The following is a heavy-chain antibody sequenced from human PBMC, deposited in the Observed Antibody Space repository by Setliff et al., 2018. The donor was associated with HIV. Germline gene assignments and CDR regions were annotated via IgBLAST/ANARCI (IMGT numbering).Heavy chain of an antibody. CDR3: ARLGDIFAYYNYYSLDV. J-gene: IGHJ6*03. Sequence: SETLSLTCIVSGDSINSGGYYWSWIRQRPGKALEWIGHIYYSGNTHYSPSLKSRLTMSRDRSQNHFFLRLRSVTAADTAVYYCARLGDIFAYYNYYSLDVWGKGTTVTVSS. V-gene: IGHV4-31*03. D-gene: IGHD3-10*01. CDR1: GDSINSGGYY. CDR2: IYYSGNT.